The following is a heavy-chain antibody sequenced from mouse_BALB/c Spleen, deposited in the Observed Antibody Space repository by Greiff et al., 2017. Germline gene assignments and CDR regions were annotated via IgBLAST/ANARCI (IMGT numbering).Heavy chain of an antibody. CDR1: GFTFSSYA. V-gene: IGHV5-9-4*01. CDR3: ARGYGNYLAWFAY. D-gene: IGHD2-10*02. J-gene: IGHJ3*01. Sequence: EVKLMESGGGLVKPGGSLKLSCAASGFTFSSYAMSWVRQSPEKRLEWVAEISSGGSYTYYPDTVTGRFTISRDNAKNTLYLEMSSLRSEDTAMYYCARGYGNYLAWFAYWGQGTLVTVSA. CDR2: ISSGGSYT.